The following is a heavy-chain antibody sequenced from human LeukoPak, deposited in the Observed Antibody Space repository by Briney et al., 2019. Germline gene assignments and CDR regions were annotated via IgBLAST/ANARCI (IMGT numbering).Heavy chain of an antibody. Sequence: GASLKVSCMASGHTFTGYYMHWVRQAPGQGLEWMGWINPNSGGTNHAQKFQGRVSMTRDTSISTGYMELSRLRSDNTAVYYCAQSSGWDSLKYWGQGTLVTVSS. CDR2: INPNSGGT. CDR1: GHTFTGYY. J-gene: IGHJ4*02. V-gene: IGHV1-2*02. D-gene: IGHD6-19*01. CDR3: AQSSGWDSLKY.